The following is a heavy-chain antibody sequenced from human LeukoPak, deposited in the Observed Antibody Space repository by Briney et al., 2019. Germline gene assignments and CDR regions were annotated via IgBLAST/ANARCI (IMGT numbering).Heavy chain of an antibody. Sequence: PGGSLRLSCAASGFTFSSYWMSWVRQAPGKGLEWVANIKEDGSEKNYVDSVKGRFTISRDNAKSSLYLQMNSLRAEDTAVYYCARESWGALDPWGPGTLVTVSS. V-gene: IGHV3-7*01. J-gene: IGHJ5*02. CDR3: ARESWGALDP. CDR1: GFTFSSYW. D-gene: IGHD1-26*01. CDR2: IKEDGSEK.